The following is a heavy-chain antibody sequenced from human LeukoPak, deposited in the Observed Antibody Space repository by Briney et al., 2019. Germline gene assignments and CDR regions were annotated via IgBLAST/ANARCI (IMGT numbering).Heavy chain of an antibody. Sequence: RGESLQISCQGSGSNFPIYWIGWVRQMPGQGLEWMGIIYPDDSNTIYGPSFQGQVTISADKSINTAYLEWSSLKASDTAIYYCARQGAAGKYYYYYMDVWGKGTTVTVSS. D-gene: IGHD6-13*01. V-gene: IGHV5-51*01. CDR1: GSNFPIYW. J-gene: IGHJ6*03. CDR2: IYPDDSNT. CDR3: ARQGAAGKYYYYYMDV.